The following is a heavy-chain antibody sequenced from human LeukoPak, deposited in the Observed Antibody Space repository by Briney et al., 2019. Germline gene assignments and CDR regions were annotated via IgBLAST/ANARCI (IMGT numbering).Heavy chain of an antibody. J-gene: IGHJ4*02. CDR1: GYSISSGYY. D-gene: IGHD1-26*01. CDR2: IYHSGST. Sequence: PSETLSLTCTVSGYSISSGYYWGWIRQPPGKGLEWIGSIYHSGSTYYNPSLKSRVTISVDTSKNQFSLKLSSVTAADTAVYYCARAQLYELLCWGQGTLVTVSS. V-gene: IGHV4-38-2*02. CDR3: ARAQLYELLC.